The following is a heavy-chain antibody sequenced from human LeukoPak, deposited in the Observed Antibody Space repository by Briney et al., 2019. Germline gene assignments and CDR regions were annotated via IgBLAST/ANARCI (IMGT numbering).Heavy chain of an antibody. CDR1: GGTFSSYA. V-gene: IGHV1-69*05. D-gene: IGHD3-22*01. Sequence: ASVKVSCKASGGTFSSYAISWMLQAPGQGLEWMGGIIPIFGTANYAQKFQGRVTITTDESTSTAYMELSSLRSEDTAVYYCARGGYYYDSSGYSYDAFDIWGQGTMVTVSS. CDR3: ARGGYYYDSSGYSYDAFDI. CDR2: IIPIFGTA. J-gene: IGHJ3*02.